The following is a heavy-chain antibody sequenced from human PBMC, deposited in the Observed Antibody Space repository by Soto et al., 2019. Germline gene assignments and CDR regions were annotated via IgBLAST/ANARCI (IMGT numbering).Heavy chain of an antibody. CDR3: ASLNNWSSGDGRIDV. CDR1: GGTFNTYT. CDR2: IMPLYAKP. Sequence: QVQLVQSGAEVKKPGSSVKVSCKASGGTFNTYTISWVRQVPGQGLEWMGGIMPLYAKPTYAQPFLGRLTIAAYEHTSTVYMELSSLISEDTALYYCASLNNWSSGDGRIDVWGRGTAVSVSS. J-gene: IGHJ6*02. V-gene: IGHV1-69*01. D-gene: IGHD1-26*01.